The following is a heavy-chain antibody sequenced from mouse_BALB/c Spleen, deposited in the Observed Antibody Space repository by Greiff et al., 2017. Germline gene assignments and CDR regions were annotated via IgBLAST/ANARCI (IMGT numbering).Heavy chain of an antibody. D-gene: IGHD2-14*01. CDR3: ARQYYRYEDAMDY. Sequence: DVMLVESGGGLVQPGGSLKLSCAASGFTFSSYTMSWVRQTPEKRLEWVAYISNGGGSTYYPDTVKGRFTISRDNAKNTLYLQMSSLKSEDTAMYYCARQYYRYEDAMDYWGQGTSVTVSS. J-gene: IGHJ4*01. V-gene: IGHV5-12-2*01. CDR2: ISNGGGST. CDR1: GFTFSSYT.